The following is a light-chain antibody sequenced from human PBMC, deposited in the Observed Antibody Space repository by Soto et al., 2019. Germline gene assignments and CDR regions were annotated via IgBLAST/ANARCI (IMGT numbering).Light chain of an antibody. J-gene: IGKJ1*01. CDR2: DAS. CDR1: QRIGTW. Sequence: DIQVTQSPSTLSASLGDRATITCGASQRIGTWLAWYQQKPGKAPKLLIFDASTLGSGVPSRFSGSGSGTDFTLTISSLQPDDFATYFCQQYSDSSGAFGQGTKVDIK. CDR3: QQYSDSSGA. V-gene: IGKV1-5*01.